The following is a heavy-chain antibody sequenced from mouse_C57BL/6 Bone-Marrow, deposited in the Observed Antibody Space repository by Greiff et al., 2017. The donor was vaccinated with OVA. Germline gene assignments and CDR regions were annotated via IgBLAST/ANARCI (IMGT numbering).Heavy chain of an antibody. V-gene: IGHV3-6*01. CDR1: GYSITSGYY. CDR3: ALYGNYDY. CDR2: ISYDGSN. Sequence: EVQLQQSGPGLVKPSQSLSLTCSVTGYSITSGYYWNWIRQFPGNKLEWMGYISYDGSNNYNPSLKNRISITRDTSKNQFFLKLNSVTTEDTATYYCALYGNYDYWGQGTTLTVSS. J-gene: IGHJ2*01. D-gene: IGHD2-1*01.